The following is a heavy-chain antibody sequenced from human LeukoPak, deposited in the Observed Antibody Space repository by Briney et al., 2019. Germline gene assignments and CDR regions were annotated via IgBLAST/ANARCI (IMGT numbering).Heavy chain of an antibody. CDR2: IGGSGGST. J-gene: IGHJ5*02. Sequence: GGPLRLSCAASGFTFSSYAMSWVRQAPGKGLEWVSAIGGSGGSTYYADSVKGRFTISRDNSKNTLYLQMNSLRAEDTAVYYCAKAPLESGSYHDNWFDPWGQGTLVTVSS. V-gene: IGHV3-23*01. CDR1: GFTFSSYA. D-gene: IGHD3-10*01. CDR3: AKAPLESGSYHDNWFDP.